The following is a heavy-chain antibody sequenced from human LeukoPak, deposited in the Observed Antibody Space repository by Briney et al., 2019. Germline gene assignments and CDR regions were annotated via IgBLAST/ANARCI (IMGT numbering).Heavy chain of an antibody. CDR3: AGRYYDILTGGREGFDY. J-gene: IGHJ4*02. CDR1: GSTFSTYA. CDR2: ISYDGSNK. D-gene: IGHD3-9*01. Sequence: SCKASGSTFSTYAMHWVRQAPGKGLEWVAVISYDGSNKYYADSVKGRFTISRDNSKNTLSLQMNSLRAEDTAVYYCAGRYYDILTGGREGFDYWGQGTLVTVSS. V-gene: IGHV3-30*04.